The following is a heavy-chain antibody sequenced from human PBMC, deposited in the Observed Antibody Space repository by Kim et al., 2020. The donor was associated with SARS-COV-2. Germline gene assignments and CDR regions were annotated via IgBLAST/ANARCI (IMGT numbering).Heavy chain of an antibody. CDR1: GGSISSYY. CDR3: SGEGDYYGSGIALYYYGM. D-gene: IGHD3-10*01. Sequence: SETLSLTCTVSGGSISSYYWSWIRQPPGKGLEWIGDIYYSGSTNYNPSLKSRVTISVDTSKNQFSLKLSSITAAATAVYYCSGEGDYYGSGIALYYYGM. CDR2: IYYSGST. J-gene: IGHJ6*01. V-gene: IGHV4-59*01.